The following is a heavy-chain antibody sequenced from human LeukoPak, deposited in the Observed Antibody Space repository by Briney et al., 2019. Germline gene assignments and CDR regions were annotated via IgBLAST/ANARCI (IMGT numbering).Heavy chain of an antibody. D-gene: IGHD3-22*01. Sequence: GGSLRLSCAASGFTVSSNYMSWVRQAPGKGLEWVSVIYSGGSTYYADSVKGRFTISRDNSKNTLYLQINSLRAEDTAVYYCARDGYYDSSGYYGYDYWGQGTLVTVSS. CDR2: IYSGGST. CDR1: GFTVSSNY. J-gene: IGHJ4*02. V-gene: IGHV3-66*01. CDR3: ARDGYYDSSGYYGYDY.